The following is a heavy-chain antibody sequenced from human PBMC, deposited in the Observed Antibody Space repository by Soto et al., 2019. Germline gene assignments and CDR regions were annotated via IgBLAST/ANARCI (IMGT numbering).Heavy chain of an antibody. D-gene: IGHD2-21*02. CDR3: MKDVDCDGGDCYFNYYDP. J-gene: IGHJ5*02. CDR2: ISIRSDVT. V-gene: IGHV3-23*01. Sequence: GGSLRLSCSGSGFLFRQFGMSWIRQAPGKGLEWVSSISIRSDVTHYADSVRGRFTISRDNSKNTLYLQMDSLRAEDTAIFYCMKDVDCDGGDCYFNYYDPWGRGTLVTVSS. CDR1: GFLFRQFG.